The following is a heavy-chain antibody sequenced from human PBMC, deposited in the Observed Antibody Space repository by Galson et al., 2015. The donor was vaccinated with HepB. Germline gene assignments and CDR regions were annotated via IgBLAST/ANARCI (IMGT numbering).Heavy chain of an antibody. CDR2: FDPEDGET. V-gene: IGHV1-24*01. CDR3: ATDRRISEYYFDS. CDR1: GYTLTELS. J-gene: IGHJ4*02. D-gene: IGHD2-15*01. Sequence: SVKVSCKVSGYTLTELSMHWVRQAPGRGLEWMGGFDPEDGETIYAQKFQGRVTMTEDTSTDTAYMELSSLRSEDTAVYYCATDRRISEYYFDSWGQGTLVTVSS.